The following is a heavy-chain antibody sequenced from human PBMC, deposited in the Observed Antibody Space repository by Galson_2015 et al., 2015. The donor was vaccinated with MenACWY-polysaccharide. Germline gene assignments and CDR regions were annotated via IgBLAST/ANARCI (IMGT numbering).Heavy chain of an antibody. CDR3: ARGVNQRSLLGF. Sequence: ETLSLTCTVSGASISSGGHYWSWFRQYPGKSLEWIGYLHYNGKRNDNPSLRSRVAMSLDTSENQFSLRVSSVTAADTAVYYCARGVNQRSLLGFWGQGTLVSVSS. CDR1: GASISSGGHY. V-gene: IGHV4-61*08. J-gene: IGHJ4*02. CDR2: LHYNGKR. D-gene: IGHD2-8*02.